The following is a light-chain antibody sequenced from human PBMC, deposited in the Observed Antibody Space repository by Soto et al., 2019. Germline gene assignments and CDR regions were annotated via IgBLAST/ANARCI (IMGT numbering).Light chain of an antibody. CDR1: QSVSNN. Sequence: ILMTQSPATLSVSPGERATLSCRASQSVSNNLAWYQQKPGQAPRLLIYDASTRATGIPARFSGSGSGIEFTLTISGLQSEDFAVYYCQQYNNWPPWTFGQGTEVEIK. CDR2: DAS. CDR3: QQYNNWPPWT. V-gene: IGKV3-15*01. J-gene: IGKJ1*01.